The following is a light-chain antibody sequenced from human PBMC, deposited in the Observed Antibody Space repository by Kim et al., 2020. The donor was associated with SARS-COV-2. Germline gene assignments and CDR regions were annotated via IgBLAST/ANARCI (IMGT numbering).Light chain of an antibody. V-gene: IGKV3-11*01. CDR1: QSVNSY. CDR2: DAS. Sequence: SPGERATPSCRASQSVNSYLAWYQQKPGQAPRLLIYDASNRATGIPARFSGSGSGTDFTLTISSLEPEDFAVYYCQQRSNWPPYTFGQGTKLEI. CDR3: QQRSNWPPYT. J-gene: IGKJ2*01.